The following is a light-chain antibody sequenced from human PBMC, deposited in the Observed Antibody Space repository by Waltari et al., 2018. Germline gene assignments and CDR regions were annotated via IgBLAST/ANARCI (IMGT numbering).Light chain of an antibody. CDR2: RNN. CDR1: SNNVGNQG. J-gene: IGLJ1*01. V-gene: IGLV10-54*01. CDR3: SAWYSSLSAHV. Sequence: QAGLTQPPSVSKGLRQTATLTCTGDSNNVGNQGAAWLQQHQGHPPKLLSYRNNSRPSGISEGFAASRSGNTASLTITGLQPEDEGDYYCSAWYSSLSAHVFGTRTKVTVL.